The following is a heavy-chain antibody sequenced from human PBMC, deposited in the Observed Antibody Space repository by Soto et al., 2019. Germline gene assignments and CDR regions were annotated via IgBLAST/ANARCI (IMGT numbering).Heavy chain of an antibody. J-gene: IGHJ6*02. CDR3: ARTKHIVVVTASHYGMAV. CDR1: GYTFTSYY. CDR2: INPSGGST. V-gene: IGHV1-46*03. Sequence: GASVKVSCKASGYTFTSYYMHWVRQVPGQGLEWMGIINPSGGSTSYAQKFQGRVTMTRDTSTSTVYMELSSLRSEDTAVYYCARTKHIVVVTASHYGMAVWGQGTTVTVSS. D-gene: IGHD2-21*02.